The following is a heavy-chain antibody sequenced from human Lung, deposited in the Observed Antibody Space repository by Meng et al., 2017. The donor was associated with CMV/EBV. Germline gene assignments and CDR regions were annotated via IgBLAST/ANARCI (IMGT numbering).Heavy chain of an antibody. CDR3: ARVGAARPGGVYYYYGMDV. Sequence: GEXXKISCAASGFTFDGYGMSWVRQAPGKGLEWVSGINWNGGSTGYADSVKGRFTISRDNAKNSLYLQMNSLRAEDTALYYCARVGAARPGGVYYYYGMDVXDQGXTVTFSS. V-gene: IGHV3-20*04. J-gene: IGHJ6*02. CDR2: INWNGGST. D-gene: IGHD6-6*01. CDR1: GFTFDGYG.